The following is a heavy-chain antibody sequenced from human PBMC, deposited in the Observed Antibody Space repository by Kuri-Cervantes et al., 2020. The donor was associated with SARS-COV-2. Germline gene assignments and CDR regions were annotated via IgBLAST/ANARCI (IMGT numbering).Heavy chain of an antibody. CDR1: GFTFSSHA. J-gene: IGHJ4*02. Sequence: GESLKISCAASGFTFSSHAMIWVRQAPGKGLEWVSSISGSGCATYYADSAKGRSTISRDNSKNTLSLQMNSLRAEDTAVYYRAKPLGYSGYDPPDYWGQGTLVTVSS. V-gene: IGHV3-23*01. D-gene: IGHD5-12*01. CDR3: AKPLGYSGYDPPDY. CDR2: ISGSGCAT.